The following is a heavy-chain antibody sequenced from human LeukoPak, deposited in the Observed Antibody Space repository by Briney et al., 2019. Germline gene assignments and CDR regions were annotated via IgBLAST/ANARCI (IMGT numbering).Heavy chain of an antibody. D-gene: IGHD3-3*01. CDR1: GGSISSGGYY. CDR3: ARSDFWSGYYIPWFDP. CDR2: IYYSGST. Sequence: SETLSLTCTVSGGSISSGGYYWSWIRQHPGKGLEWIGYIYYSGSTYYNPSLKSRVTISVDTSKNQFSLKLSSVTAADTAVYYCARSDFWSGYYIPWFDPWGQGTLVTVSS. J-gene: IGHJ5*02. V-gene: IGHV4-31*03.